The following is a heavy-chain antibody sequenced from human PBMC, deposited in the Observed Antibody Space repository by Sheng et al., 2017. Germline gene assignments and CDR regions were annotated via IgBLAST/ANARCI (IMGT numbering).Heavy chain of an antibody. Sequence: EVQLVESGGGLVQPGRSLRLSCAASGFFFEDYAMHWVRQTPGKGLEWVSGISWNSGSIAYADSVKGRFTISRDNAKNSLYLQMNSLRSEDMALYYCAKGGVTMVRGVADWGQGTLVIVSS. D-gene: IGHD3-10*01. CDR1: GFFFEDYA. V-gene: IGHV3-9*03. CDR3: AKGGVTMVRGVAD. J-gene: IGHJ4*02. CDR2: ISWNSGSI.